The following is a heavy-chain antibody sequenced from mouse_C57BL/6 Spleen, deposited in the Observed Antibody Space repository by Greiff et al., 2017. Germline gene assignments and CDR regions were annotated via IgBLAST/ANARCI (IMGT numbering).Heavy chain of an antibody. J-gene: IGHJ2*01. Sequence: VQLQQSGTELVKPGASVKLSCKASGYTFTSYWMHWVKQRPGQGLEWIGNINPSNGGTNYNEKFKSKATLTVDKSSSTAYMQLSSLTSEDSAVYYCARSGGRYCNYVDFDYWGQGTTLTVSS. CDR1: GYTFTSYW. D-gene: IGHD2-10*02. V-gene: IGHV1-53*01. CDR2: INPSNGGT. CDR3: ARSGGRYCNYVDFDY.